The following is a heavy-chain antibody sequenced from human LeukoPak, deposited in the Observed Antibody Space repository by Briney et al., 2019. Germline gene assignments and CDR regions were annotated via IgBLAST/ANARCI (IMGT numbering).Heavy chain of an antibody. D-gene: IGHD1-26*01. CDR3: ARDLGSGSYYGIDY. V-gene: IGHV3-21*01. J-gene: IGHJ4*02. CDR1: GFTFSSYS. CDR2: ISSSSSYI. Sequence: GGSLRLSCAASGFTFSSYSMNWVRQAPGKVLEWVSSISSSSSYIYYADSVKGRFTISRDNAKNSLYLQMNSLRAEDTAVYYCARDLGSGSYYGIDYWGQGTLVTVSS.